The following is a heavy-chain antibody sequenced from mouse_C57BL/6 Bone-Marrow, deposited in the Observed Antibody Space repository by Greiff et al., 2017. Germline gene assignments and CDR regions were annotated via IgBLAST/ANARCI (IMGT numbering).Heavy chain of an antibody. V-gene: IGHV1-81*01. J-gene: IGHJ2*01. D-gene: IGHD1-1*01. CDR1: GYTFTSYG. CDR2: IYPRSGNT. CDR3: ARRVITRVFDY. Sequence: QVQLKQSGAELARPGASVKLSCKASGYTFTSYGISWVKQRTGQGLEWIGEIYPRSGNTYYNEKFKGKATLTADKSSSTAYMELRSLTSEDSAVYFCARRVITRVFDYWGQGTTLTVSS.